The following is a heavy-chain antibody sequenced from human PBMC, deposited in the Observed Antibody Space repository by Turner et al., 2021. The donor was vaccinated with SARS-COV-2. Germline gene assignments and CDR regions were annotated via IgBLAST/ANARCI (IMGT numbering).Heavy chain of an antibody. Sequence: QVKLVQSGAEVKKPGASVKVSCKASGYTFTGYYMHWVRQAPGQGLEWMGWINPNRGGTNYAQNFQGRVTMTRDTSISTAYMELSRLRSDDTAVYYCARGGLYYYDSSAYYGDAFDIWGQGTMVTVSS. CDR1: GYTFTGYY. CDR3: ARGGLYYYDSSAYYGDAFDI. V-gene: IGHV1-2*02. D-gene: IGHD3-22*01. CDR2: INPNRGGT. J-gene: IGHJ3*02.